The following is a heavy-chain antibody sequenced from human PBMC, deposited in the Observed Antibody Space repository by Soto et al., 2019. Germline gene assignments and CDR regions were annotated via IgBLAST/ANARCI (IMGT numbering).Heavy chain of an antibody. Sequence: PGGSLRLSCAASGFTFSSYGMHWVHQAPGKGLEWVAVISYDGSNKYYADSVKGRFTISRDNSKNTLYLQMNSLRAEDTAVYYCAKDRPLGYCSSTSCPDSGFDYWGQGTLVTVYS. CDR1: GFTFSSYG. D-gene: IGHD2-2*01. V-gene: IGHV3-30*18. CDR3: AKDRPLGYCSSTSCPDSGFDY. CDR2: ISYDGSNK. J-gene: IGHJ4*02.